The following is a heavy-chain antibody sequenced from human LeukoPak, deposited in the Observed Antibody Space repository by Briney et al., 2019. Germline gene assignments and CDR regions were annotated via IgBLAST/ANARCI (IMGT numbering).Heavy chain of an antibody. Sequence: PGGSLRLSCVASGFTFSDHLMDWVRQAPGKGLEWVSSISGSSNYIYYAHSVKGRFTISRDNAKNSLNLQMNSLKTEDTAVYYCTRQKSSVNPYDTSGYHDYWGQGTLVTVSS. D-gene: IGHD3-22*01. V-gene: IGHV3-21*04. J-gene: IGHJ4*02. CDR2: ISGSSNYI. CDR1: GFTFSDHL. CDR3: TRQKSSVNPYDTSGYHDY.